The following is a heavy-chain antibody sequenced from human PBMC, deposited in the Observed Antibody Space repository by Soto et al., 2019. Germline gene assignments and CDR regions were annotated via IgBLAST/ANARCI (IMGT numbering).Heavy chain of an antibody. J-gene: IGHJ6*02. D-gene: IGHD1-26*01. CDR3: AGRVQPRYYYGMDV. CDR1: GGTFSSYA. V-gene: IGHV1-69*12. Sequence: QVQLVQSGAEVKKPGSSVKVSCKASGGTFSSYAISWVRQAPGQGLKWMGGIIPIFGTANYVQKFQGRVTITAEESTSTAYMELSSLRSEDTAVYYCAGRVQPRYYYGMDVWRQGTTVTVSS. CDR2: IIPIFGTA.